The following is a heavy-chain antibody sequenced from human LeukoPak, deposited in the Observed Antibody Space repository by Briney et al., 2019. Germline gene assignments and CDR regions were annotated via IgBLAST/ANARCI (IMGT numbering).Heavy chain of an antibody. CDR1: GGSFSGYY. V-gene: IGHV4-34*01. D-gene: IGHD2-2*01. J-gene: IGHJ4*02. CDR2: INHSGST. Sequence: KPSETLSLTCAVYGGSFSGYYWSWIRQPPGKGLGWIGEINHSGSTNYNPSLKSRVTISVDTSKNQFSLKLSSVTAADTAVYYCARDSCSSTSCSSRAYYFDYWGQGTLVTVSS. CDR3: ARDSCSSTSCSSRAYYFDY.